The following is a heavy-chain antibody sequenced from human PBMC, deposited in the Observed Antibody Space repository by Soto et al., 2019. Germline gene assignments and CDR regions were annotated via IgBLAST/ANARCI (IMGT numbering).Heavy chain of an antibody. V-gene: IGHV4-59*01. CDR3: ARDREYYESSGLYFDY. D-gene: IGHD3-22*01. J-gene: IGHJ4*02. CDR2: IYYGWNT. CDR1: GGSISDYY. Sequence: NPSETLSLTCTVSGGSISDYYWSWIRQPPGKGLEWIGYIYYGWNTNYNPSLKSRVTISVDTSKNQFSLKLLSVTAADTAVYYCARDREYYESSGLYFDYWGQGTLVTVSS.